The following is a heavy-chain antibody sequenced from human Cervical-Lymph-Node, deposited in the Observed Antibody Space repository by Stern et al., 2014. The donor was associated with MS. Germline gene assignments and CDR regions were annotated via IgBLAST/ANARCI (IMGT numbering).Heavy chain of an antibody. CDR3: AAVTNYPRPLDF. CDR2: ISNDGTNR. J-gene: IGHJ4*02. Sequence: VQLVESGGGVVQPGRSLRLSCSASGFTFNTYAMQWVRQAPGKGLEWVAVISNDGTNRYYADYVKGRFTISRDNSKNTLYLQMDSLRTEDTAVYYCAAVTNYPRPLDFWGQGTLVTVSS. D-gene: IGHD5-24*01. V-gene: IGHV3-30*04. CDR1: GFTFNTYA.